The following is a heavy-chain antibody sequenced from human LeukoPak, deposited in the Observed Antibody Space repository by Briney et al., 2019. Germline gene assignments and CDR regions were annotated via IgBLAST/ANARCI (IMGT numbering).Heavy chain of an antibody. Sequence: ASVKVSCKASGYTFTGYYMHWVRQAPGQGLEWMGWINPNSGGTNYAQRFQGRVTVTRDTSISTAYMKLSRLRSDDTAVYYCASLVTIFGVADNFDYWGQGTLVTVSS. V-gene: IGHV1-2*02. CDR2: INPNSGGT. CDR3: ASLVTIFGVADNFDY. D-gene: IGHD3-3*01. CDR1: GYTFTGYY. J-gene: IGHJ4*02.